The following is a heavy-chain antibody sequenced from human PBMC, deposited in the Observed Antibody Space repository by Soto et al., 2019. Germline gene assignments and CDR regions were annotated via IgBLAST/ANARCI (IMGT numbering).Heavy chain of an antibody. CDR2: INHSGST. CDR1: GGSFSGYY. J-gene: IGHJ6*03. D-gene: IGHD6-13*01. Sequence: SETLSLTCAVYGGSFSGYYWSWIRQPPGKGLEWIGEINHSGSTNYNPSLKSRVTISVDTSKNQFSLKLSSVTAADTAVYYCASGRGVAATSYYMDVWGKGTTVTVSS. CDR3: ASGRGVAATSYYMDV. V-gene: IGHV4-34*01.